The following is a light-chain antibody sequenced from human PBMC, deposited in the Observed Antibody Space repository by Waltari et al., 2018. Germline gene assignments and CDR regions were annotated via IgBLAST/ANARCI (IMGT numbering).Light chain of an antibody. CDR2: QGV. V-gene: IGLV8-61*01. CDR1: SCSVSSTSY. CDR3: AMYMGSGVWV. Sequence: QTVVTQEPSLSVSPGGTVTLTCALSSCSVSSTSYPTWYQQTPGQPPRPLVYQGVGRSSGVPVRFSGSILGNTAALTITGAQADDESDYYCAMYMGSGVWVFGGGTKLTVL. J-gene: IGLJ3*02.